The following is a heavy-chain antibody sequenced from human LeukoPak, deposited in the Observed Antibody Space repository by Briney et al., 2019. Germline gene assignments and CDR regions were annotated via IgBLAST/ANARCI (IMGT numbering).Heavy chain of an antibody. CDR1: GFTFSSYA. J-gene: IGHJ4*02. D-gene: IGHD6-19*01. CDR3: ARGKGIAVSSFDY. V-gene: IGHV3-23*01. Sequence: GGSLRLSCAASGFTFSSYARSWVRQVPGKGLEWVAGISGSGGSTYYAASVKGRCTISRDNSTNTLSLQMNSLRAEDTALYYCARGKGIAVSSFDYWGQGTLVTVSS. CDR2: ISGSGGST.